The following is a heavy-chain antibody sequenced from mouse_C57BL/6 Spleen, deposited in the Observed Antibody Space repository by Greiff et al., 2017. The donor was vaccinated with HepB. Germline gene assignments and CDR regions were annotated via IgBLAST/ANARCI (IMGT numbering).Heavy chain of an antibody. CDR1: GFTFSSYA. CDR2: ISDGGSYT. V-gene: IGHV5-4*01. J-gene: IGHJ1*03. D-gene: IGHD2-12*01. CDR3: ARDDDPWYFDV. Sequence: EVKLVESGGGLVKPGGSLKLSCAASGFTFSSYAMSWVRQTPEKRLEWVATISDGGSYTYYPDNVKGRFTISRDNAKNNLYLQMSHLKSEDTAMYYCARDDDPWYFDVWGTGTTVTVSS.